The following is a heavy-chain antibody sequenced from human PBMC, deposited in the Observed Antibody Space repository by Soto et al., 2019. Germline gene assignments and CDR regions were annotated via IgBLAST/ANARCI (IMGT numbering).Heavy chain of an antibody. CDR1: GDSITKSTYY. J-gene: IGHJ4*02. Sequence: SETLSLTCTVSGDSITKSTYYWAWVRQTPGKGPEWIGSIYYAGNTYYNPSLQSRVTISVDASKNQFSLELQSVTAADSAVYYCASVPYYGSGGDGPYFFDYWGPGTLVTVSS. CDR2: IYYAGNT. V-gene: IGHV4-39*01. D-gene: IGHD2-15*01. CDR3: ASVPYYGSGGDGPYFFDY.